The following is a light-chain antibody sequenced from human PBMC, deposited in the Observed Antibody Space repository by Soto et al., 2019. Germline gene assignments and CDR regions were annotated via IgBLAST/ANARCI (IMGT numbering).Light chain of an antibody. CDR3: QQYNNWFWT. V-gene: IGKV3-15*01. CDR1: QSVSSN. J-gene: IGKJ1*01. Sequence: EIALTQSPGTLSLSPGERATLSCRASQSVSSNLAWYQQKPGQAPRLLIYGASTRATGIPARFSGSGSGTEFTLTISSLQSEDFAVYYCQQYNNWFWTFGQGTKVDIK. CDR2: GAS.